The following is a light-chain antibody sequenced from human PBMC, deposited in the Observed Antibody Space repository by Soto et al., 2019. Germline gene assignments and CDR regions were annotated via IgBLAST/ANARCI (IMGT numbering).Light chain of an antibody. V-gene: IGLV2-8*01. J-gene: IGLJ2*01. CDR1: SNDVGGYNY. CDR3: SSYAGNSKLV. Sequence: QSALTQPPSASGSPGQSVTISCTGTSNDVGGYNYVSWYQQHPGKAPKLMIYEVNKRPSGVPDRFSGSMSGNTASLTVSGLQAEDEADYYCSSYAGNSKLVFGGGTKLTVL. CDR2: EVN.